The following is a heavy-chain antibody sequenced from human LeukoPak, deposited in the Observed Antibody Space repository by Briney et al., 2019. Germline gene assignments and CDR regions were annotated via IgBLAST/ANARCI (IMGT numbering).Heavy chain of an antibody. CDR1: GGSISSGGYY. V-gene: IGHV4-31*03. D-gene: IGHD3-9*01. CDR3: ARESRDYDILTGYPKNWFDP. Sequence: SETLSLTCTVSGGSISSGGYYWSWIRQHPGKGLEWIGYIYYSGSTYYNPSLKSRVTISVDTSKNQFSLKLSSVTAADTAVYYCARESRDYDILTGYPKNWFDPWGQGTLVIVSS. CDR2: IYYSGST. J-gene: IGHJ5*02.